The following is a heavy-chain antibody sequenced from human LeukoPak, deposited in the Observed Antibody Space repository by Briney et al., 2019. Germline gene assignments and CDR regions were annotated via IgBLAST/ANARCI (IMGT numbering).Heavy chain of an antibody. D-gene: IGHD1-20*01. Sequence: ASVKVSCKASGYTFTSCGISWVRQAPGQGLEWMGWSSAYNGNTNYAQKLQGRVTMTTVTATSTAYMELRSLRSDDTAVYYCARWGHRYNWNGGDYWGQGTLVTVSS. CDR3: ARWGHRYNWNGGDY. CDR1: GYTFTSCG. CDR2: SSAYNGNT. J-gene: IGHJ4*02. V-gene: IGHV1-18*01.